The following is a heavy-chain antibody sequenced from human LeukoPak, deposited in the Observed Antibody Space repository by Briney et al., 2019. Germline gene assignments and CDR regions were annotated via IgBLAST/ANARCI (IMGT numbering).Heavy chain of an antibody. CDR1: GGSISSGSYY. D-gene: IGHD1-26*01. CDR2: IYTSGST. CDR3: ARLRMGATGAFDI. Sequence: PSQTLSLTCTVSGGSISSGSYYWSWIGQPAGKGLEWIGRIYTSGSTNYDPSLKSRVTISVDTSKNQFSLKLSSVTAADTAVYYCARLRMGATGAFDIWGQGTTVTVSS. V-gene: IGHV4-61*02. J-gene: IGHJ3*02.